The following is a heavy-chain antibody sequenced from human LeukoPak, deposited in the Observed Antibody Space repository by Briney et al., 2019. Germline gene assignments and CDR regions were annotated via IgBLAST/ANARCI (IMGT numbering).Heavy chain of an antibody. D-gene: IGHD3-10*01. Sequence: ASVKVSCKASGYTFITYGISWVRQAPGQGLEWMGWISAYNGKTNHAQRFQGRVTMTTDKSTTTAYMELRSLSSDDTAVYYCARGGPPPEWFGTENYYYGMDVWGQGTTVTVSS. J-gene: IGHJ6*02. CDR1: GYTFITYG. CDR3: ARGGPPPEWFGTENYYYGMDV. CDR2: ISAYNGKT. V-gene: IGHV1-18*01.